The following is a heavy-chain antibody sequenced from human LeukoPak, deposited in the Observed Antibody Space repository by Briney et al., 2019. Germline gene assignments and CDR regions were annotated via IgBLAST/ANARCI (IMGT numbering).Heavy chain of an antibody. V-gene: IGHV1-3*03. CDR2: INAGNGNT. CDR3: AREGSEYCSGGSCYGNFDY. J-gene: IGHJ4*02. Sequence: GASVKVSCKASGYTFISYAMHWVRQAPGQRLEWMGWINAGNGNTKYSQEFQGRVTITRDTSASTAYMELSSLRSEDMAVYYCAREGSEYCSGGSCYGNFDYWGQGTLVTVSS. CDR1: GYTFISYA. D-gene: IGHD2-15*01.